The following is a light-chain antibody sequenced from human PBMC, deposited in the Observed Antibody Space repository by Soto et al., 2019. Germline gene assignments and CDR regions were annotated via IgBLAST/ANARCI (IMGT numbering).Light chain of an antibody. Sequence: DIQMTQSPSTLSASVGDRVTITCRASHSISSWLAWYQQKPGKAPKLLIYKATSLESGVPSRFSGSGSGTEFTITISSLQPDDFATYYCQQYTNLYTFSQGTKLEIK. V-gene: IGKV1-5*03. J-gene: IGKJ2*01. CDR1: HSISSW. CDR3: QQYTNLYT. CDR2: KAT.